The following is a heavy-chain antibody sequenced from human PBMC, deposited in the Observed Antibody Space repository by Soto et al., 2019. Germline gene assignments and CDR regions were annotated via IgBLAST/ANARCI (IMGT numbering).Heavy chain of an antibody. V-gene: IGHV4-61*08. J-gene: IGHJ5*02. CDR1: GGSVSSGDYY. CDR2: IYYSGST. CDR3: ARIPVDTYMINWFDP. Sequence: SETLSLTCTVSGGSVSSGDYYWSWIRQPPGKGLEWIGYIYYSGSTNYNPSLKSRVSISLDTSKNQFSLRLTSVAAADTAVYYCARIPVDTYMINWFDPWGQGTLVTVSS. D-gene: IGHD5-18*01.